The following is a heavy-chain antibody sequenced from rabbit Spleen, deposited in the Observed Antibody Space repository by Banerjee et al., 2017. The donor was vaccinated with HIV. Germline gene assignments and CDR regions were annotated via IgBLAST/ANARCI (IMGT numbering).Heavy chain of an antibody. CDR2: IDPVFGTT. D-gene: IGHD6-1*01. J-gene: IGHJ4*01. V-gene: IGHV1S45*01. CDR3: AREKSVDQGYDL. Sequence: QQQLMESGGGLVKPGASLTLTCTASGFTISISDWIYGVRQAPGKGLEWIGYIDPVFGTTHYASWAKGRFTLSTTSSTSVTLQMTSLTVADTATYFCAREKSVDQGYDLWGQGTLVTVS. CDR1: GFTISISDW.